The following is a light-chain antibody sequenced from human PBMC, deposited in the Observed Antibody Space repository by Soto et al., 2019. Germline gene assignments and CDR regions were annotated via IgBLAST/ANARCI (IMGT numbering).Light chain of an antibody. CDR2: RAS. CDR3: QQYHNLWT. Sequence: EIVMTQSPATLSVSPGERATLSCTASHSVYSNVAWFQQRPGQAPRLLIYRASTRATGTPARFSGSGSGTEFTLTITSLQSEDFALYYCQQYHNLWTFGQGTKVEIK. CDR1: HSVYSN. V-gene: IGKV3-15*01. J-gene: IGKJ1*01.